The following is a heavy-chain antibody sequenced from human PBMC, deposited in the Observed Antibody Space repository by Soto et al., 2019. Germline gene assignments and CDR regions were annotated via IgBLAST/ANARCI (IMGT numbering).Heavy chain of an antibody. CDR2: IYYSGGT. Sequence: QVQLQESGPGLVKPSQTLSLTCTVSGGSIRNGGYYWSWIRQQPGKGLEWIGYIYYSGGTDYNPSLKSRVTISVDTSKNQFSLKLSSVTAADTAVYYCASGYGGNSGLDYWGQGTLVTVSS. CDR1: GGSIRNGGYY. J-gene: IGHJ4*02. V-gene: IGHV4-31*03. CDR3: ASGYGGNSGLDY. D-gene: IGHD2-21*02.